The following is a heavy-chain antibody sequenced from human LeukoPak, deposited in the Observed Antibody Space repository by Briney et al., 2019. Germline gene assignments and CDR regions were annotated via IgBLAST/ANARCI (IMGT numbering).Heavy chain of an antibody. J-gene: IGHJ4*02. CDR3: ARVPPYSSSSGLGY. V-gene: IGHV1-18*01. CDR1: GYTFTSYG. D-gene: IGHD6-6*01. CDR2: INAYNGNT. Sequence: GASVKVSCKASGYTFTSYGISGVRQAPGQGLEWMGWINAYNGNTNYAQKLQGRVTMTTDTSTSTAYMELRSLRSDDTAVYYCARVPPYSSSSGLGYWGQGTLVTVSS.